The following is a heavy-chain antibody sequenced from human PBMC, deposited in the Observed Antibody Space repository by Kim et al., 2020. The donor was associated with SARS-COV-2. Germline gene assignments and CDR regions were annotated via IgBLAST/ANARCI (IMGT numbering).Heavy chain of an antibody. D-gene: IGHD6-19*01. CDR1: GFTFSSYW. Sequence: GGSLRLSCAVSGFTFSSYWMSWVRQAPGKGLEWVANINQDGSETHYVDSVKGRFTISRDNAKKSLYLQMSSLRAEETAVFYCARTTASGWGQVYWGQGTLVTVS. CDR2: INQDGSET. V-gene: IGHV3-7*03. CDR3: ARTTASGWGQVY. J-gene: IGHJ4*02.